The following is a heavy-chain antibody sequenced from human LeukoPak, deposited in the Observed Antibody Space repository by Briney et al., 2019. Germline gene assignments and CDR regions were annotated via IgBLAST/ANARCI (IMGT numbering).Heavy chain of an antibody. CDR1: GYSISSGYY. CDR2: IYHSGST. Sequence: TSETLSLTCTVSGYSISSGYYWGWIRQPPGKGLEWIGSIYHSGSTYYNPSLKSRVTISVDTSKNQFSLKLSSVTAADTAVYYCARSYYYDSSGSLNWGQGTLVTVSS. D-gene: IGHD3-22*01. CDR3: ARSYYYDSSGSLN. J-gene: IGHJ4*02. V-gene: IGHV4-38-2*02.